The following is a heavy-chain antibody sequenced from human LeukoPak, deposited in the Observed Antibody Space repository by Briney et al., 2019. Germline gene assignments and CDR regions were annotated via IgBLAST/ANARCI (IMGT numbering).Heavy chain of an antibody. V-gene: IGHV4-39*07. J-gene: IGHJ5*02. Sequence: SETLSLTCTVSGGSISSSSYYWGWIRQPPGKGLEWMVTIYYTGSTYYNPSLKSRVTISVDTSKNQFSLKLSSVTAADTAVYYCASSGPYYGSGSYLRDWFDPWGQGTLVTVSS. D-gene: IGHD3-10*01. CDR2: IYYTGST. CDR1: GGSISSSSYY. CDR3: ASSGPYYGSGSYLRDWFDP.